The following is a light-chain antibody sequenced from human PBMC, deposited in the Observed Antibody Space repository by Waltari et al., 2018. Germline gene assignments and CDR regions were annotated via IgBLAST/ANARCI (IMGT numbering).Light chain of an antibody. CDR3: SSYTSSNTYYV. V-gene: IGLV2-14*01. CDR2: EVS. J-gene: IGLJ1*01. CDR1: RSEVGGYNY. Sequence: QSALTQPASVSGSPGQSITISCTGTRSEVGGYNYVSWYQHHPGNAPKLMIYEVSNRPSGVSTRFSGSKSGNTASLTISGLQAEDEADYHCSSYTSSNTYYVFGTGTKVTVL.